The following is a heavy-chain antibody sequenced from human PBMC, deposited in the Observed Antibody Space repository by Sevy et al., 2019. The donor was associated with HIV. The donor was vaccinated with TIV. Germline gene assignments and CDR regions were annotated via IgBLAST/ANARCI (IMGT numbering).Heavy chain of an antibody. CDR2: IIPIFGPA. D-gene: IGHD3-10*01. CDR3: AQALFGSGSYYNLAY. CDR1: GGTFSSDA. V-gene: IGHV1-69*06. Sequence: ASVKVSCKASGGTFSSDAFSWVRQAPGQGLEWMGGIIPIFGPANYAQKFQGRVTITADRYTTTAYMELSSLTSEDTAIYYCAQALFGSGSYYNLAYWGQRSLVTVSS. J-gene: IGHJ4*02.